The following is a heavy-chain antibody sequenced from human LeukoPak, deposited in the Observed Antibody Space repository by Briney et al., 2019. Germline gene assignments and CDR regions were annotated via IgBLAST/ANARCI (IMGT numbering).Heavy chain of an antibody. CDR1: GYTFTGYY. CDR3: ARGTLEIAVLPSGILKYSYGMDV. J-gene: IGHJ6*02. CDR2: INPNSGGT. V-gene: IGHV1-2*02. D-gene: IGHD2-2*03. Sequence: ASMKVSCKASGYTFTGYYMHWVRQAPGQGLEWMGWINPNSGGTSYAQKFQGRVTMTTDTSTSTAYMEVRSLRSDDTAVYYCARGTLEIAVLPSGILKYSYGMDVWGQGTTVTVSS.